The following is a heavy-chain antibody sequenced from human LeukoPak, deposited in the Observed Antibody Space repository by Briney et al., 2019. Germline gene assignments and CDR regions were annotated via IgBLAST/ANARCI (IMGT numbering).Heavy chain of an antibody. CDR3: VSDYGQGFDY. J-gene: IGHJ4*02. CDR1: GGSISSYY. D-gene: IGHD4-17*01. Sequence: SETLSLTCTVSGGSISSYYWSWIRQPPGKGLEWIGYIYYSGSTNYNPSLKSRVTISVDTSKNQFSLKLSSVTAADTAVYYCVSDYGQGFDYWGQGTLVTVSS. V-gene: IGHV4-59*01. CDR2: IYYSGST.